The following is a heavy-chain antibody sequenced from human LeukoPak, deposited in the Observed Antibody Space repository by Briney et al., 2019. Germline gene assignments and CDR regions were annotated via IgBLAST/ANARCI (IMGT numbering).Heavy chain of an antibody. J-gene: IGHJ4*02. Sequence: SVKVSCKASGGTFSSYAISWVRQAPGQGLEWMGRIIPILGIANYAQKFQGRVTITADKSTSTAYMELSSLRSEDTAVYYCARHLLREWFLSDWGQGTLVTVSS. CDR1: GGTFSSYA. V-gene: IGHV1-69*04. CDR2: IIPILGIA. CDR3: ARHLLREWFLSD. D-gene: IGHD3-3*01.